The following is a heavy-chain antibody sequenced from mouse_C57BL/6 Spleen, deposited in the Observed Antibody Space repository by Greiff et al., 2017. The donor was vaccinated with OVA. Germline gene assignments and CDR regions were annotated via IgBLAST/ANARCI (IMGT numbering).Heavy chain of an antibody. CDR1: GYTFTSYW. CDR3: ARGNDYDGPDY. V-gene: IGHV1-69*01. Sequence: VQLQQPGAELVMPGASVKLSCKASGYTFTSYWMHWVKQRPGQGLEWIGEIDPSDSYTNYNQKFKGKSTLTVDKSSSTAYMQLSSLTSEDSAVYYCARGNDYDGPDYWGQGTTLTVSS. D-gene: IGHD2-4*01. J-gene: IGHJ2*01. CDR2: IDPSDSYT.